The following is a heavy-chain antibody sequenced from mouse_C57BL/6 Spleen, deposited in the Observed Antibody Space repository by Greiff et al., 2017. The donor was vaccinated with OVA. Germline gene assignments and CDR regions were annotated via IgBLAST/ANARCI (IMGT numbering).Heavy chain of an antibody. J-gene: IGHJ4*01. CDR2: IDPEDGET. D-gene: IGHD2-2*01. CDR1: GFNIKDYY. V-gene: IGHV14-2*01. CDR3: ARDYGYDGDY. Sequence: VQLQQSGAELVKPGASVKLSCTASGFNIKDYYMHWVKQRTEQGLEWIGRIDPEDGETKYAPKFPGKATITADTSSNTAYLQLSSLTSEDTAVYYCARDYGYDGDYWGQGTSVTVSS.